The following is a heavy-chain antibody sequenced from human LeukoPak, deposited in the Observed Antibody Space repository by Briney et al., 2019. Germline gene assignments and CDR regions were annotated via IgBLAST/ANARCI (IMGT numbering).Heavy chain of an antibody. D-gene: IGHD5-18*01. CDR2: IYYTGST. CDR3: ARAGGYSYGSDY. Sequence: SETLSLTCTVSGGSISSYYWSWIRQPPGKGLEWNGYIYYTGSTYYNPSLKSRVTISVDTSKNQFSLKLSSVTAADTAVYYCARAGGYSYGSDYWGQGTLVTVSS. V-gene: IGHV4-59*12. CDR1: GGSISSYY. J-gene: IGHJ4*02.